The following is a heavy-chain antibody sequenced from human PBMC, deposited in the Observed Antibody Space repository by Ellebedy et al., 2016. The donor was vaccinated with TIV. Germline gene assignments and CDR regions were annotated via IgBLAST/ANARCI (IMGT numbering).Heavy chain of an antibody. J-gene: IGHJ5*02. D-gene: IGHD1-7*01. V-gene: IGHV3-7*03. CDR2: INQAGTET. CDR3: ARDWNYVFHP. CDR1: GFTFKNNW. Sequence: GESLKISCAASGFTFKNNWMSWVRQTPQKGLEWVANINQAGTETHYVDSVKGRLVISRDNARQSLFLRMNSLRVDDTAIYFCARDWNYVFHPWGHGTLVTVS.